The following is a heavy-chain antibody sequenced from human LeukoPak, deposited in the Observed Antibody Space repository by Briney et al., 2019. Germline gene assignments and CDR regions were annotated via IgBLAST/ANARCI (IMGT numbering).Heavy chain of an antibody. CDR3: ARVNYGSGIINY. D-gene: IGHD3-10*01. CDR1: GGSFSGYY. V-gene: IGHV4-34*01. Sequence: SETLSLTCAVYGGSFSGYYWSWIRQPPGKGLEWIGEINHSGSTNYNPSLKSRVTISVDTSKNQFSLKLSSVTAADTAVYYCARVNYGSGIINYWGQGTLVTVSS. CDR2: INHSGST. J-gene: IGHJ4*02.